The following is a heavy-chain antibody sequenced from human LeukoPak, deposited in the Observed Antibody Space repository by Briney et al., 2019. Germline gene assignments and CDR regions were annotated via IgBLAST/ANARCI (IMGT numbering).Heavy chain of an antibody. V-gene: IGHV4-38-2*02. CDR3: ARDGGYCSGGSCYQFDY. D-gene: IGHD2-15*01. J-gene: IGHJ4*02. Sequence: SETLSLTCAVSGYSISSDYYWGWIRQPPGKGLEWIGIIYHSGSTYYTPSLKSRVTISVDTSKNQFSLKLSSVTAADTAVYYCARDGGYCSGGSCYQFDYWGQGTLVTVSS. CDR1: GYSISSDYY. CDR2: IYHSGST.